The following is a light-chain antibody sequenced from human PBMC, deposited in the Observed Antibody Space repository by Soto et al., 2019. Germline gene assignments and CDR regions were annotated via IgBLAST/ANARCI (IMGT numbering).Light chain of an antibody. CDR1: QSVSSSY. J-gene: IGKJ4*01. CDR3: QQYNYWPQLT. CDR2: GAS. Sequence: EIVLTQSPGTLSLSPVERATLSCRASQSVSSSYLAWYQQKPGQAPRLLIYGASSRATGIPDRFSGSGSGTDFTLTISRLEPEDFAVFYCQQYNYWPQLTFGGGTKVDIK. V-gene: IGKV3-20*01.